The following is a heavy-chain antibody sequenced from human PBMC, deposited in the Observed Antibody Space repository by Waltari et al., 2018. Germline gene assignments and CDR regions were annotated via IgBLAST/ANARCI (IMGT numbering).Heavy chain of an antibody. CDR2: INHSGST. D-gene: IGHD2-15*01. Sequence: QVQLQQWGAGLLKPSETLSLTCAVYGGSFSGYYWSWIRQPPGKGLEWIGEINHSGSTNYNPSLKSRVTISVDTSKNQFSLKLSSVTAADTAVYYCARGPLDIVVVVADYYFDYWGQGTLVTVSS. CDR1: GGSFSGYY. J-gene: IGHJ4*02. CDR3: ARGPLDIVVVVADYYFDY. V-gene: IGHV4-34*01.